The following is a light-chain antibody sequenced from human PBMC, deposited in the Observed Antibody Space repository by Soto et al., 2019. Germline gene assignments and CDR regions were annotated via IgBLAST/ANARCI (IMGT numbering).Light chain of an antibody. Sequence: DIQMTQSPSSLSASVGDGVTITCRASQSISNHVNWHQQKPGKAPKLLISGASSLQGGVPSRFSGSGSGTDFTLTISGLQPEDFATYSCQQSYTIPTFGPGTTVDVK. J-gene: IGKJ3*01. CDR2: GAS. CDR1: QSISNH. CDR3: QQSYTIPT. V-gene: IGKV1-39*01.